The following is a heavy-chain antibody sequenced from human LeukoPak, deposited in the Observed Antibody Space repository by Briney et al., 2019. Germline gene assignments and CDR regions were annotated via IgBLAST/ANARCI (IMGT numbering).Heavy chain of an antibody. CDR3: VKDNGFRFDY. D-gene: IGHD2-8*01. Sequence: LRLSCAASGFTFDDYAMHWVRQAPGKGLEWVSGISWNNVNIGYADSVKGRFTISRDNAKKSLYLQMNSLRTEDTAFYYCVKDNGFRFDYWGQGTLVTVSS. CDR2: ISWNNVNI. J-gene: IGHJ4*02. V-gene: IGHV3-9*01. CDR1: GFTFDDYA.